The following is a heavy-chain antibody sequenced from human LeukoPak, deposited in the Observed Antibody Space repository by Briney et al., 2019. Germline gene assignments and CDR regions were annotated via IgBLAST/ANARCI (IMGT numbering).Heavy chain of an antibody. V-gene: IGHV3-74*01. Sequence: GGSLRLSCAASGFTFSSYWMNWVRQAPGKGLVWVSRIASDGSSSTYADSVKGRFSISRDNAKNTLYLQMNSLRVEDAAVYYCARGRPHGNDYWGQGTLVTVSS. CDR2: IASDGSSS. J-gene: IGHJ4*02. CDR1: GFTFSSYW. CDR3: ARGRPHGNDY. D-gene: IGHD4-23*01.